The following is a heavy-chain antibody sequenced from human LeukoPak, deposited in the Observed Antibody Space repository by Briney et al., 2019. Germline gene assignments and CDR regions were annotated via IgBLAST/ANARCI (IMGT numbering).Heavy chain of an antibody. J-gene: IGHJ5*02. CDR2: ISWNSGSI. Sequence: PGRSLRLSCAASGFTFDDYAMHWVRQAPGKGLEWVSGISWNSGSIGYADSVKGRFTISRDNAKNSLYLQMNSLRAEDTAVYYCAKAEELLLRFGEVGNWFDPWGQGTLVTASS. CDR1: GFTFDDYA. V-gene: IGHV3-9*01. CDR3: AKAEELLLRFGEVGNWFDP. D-gene: IGHD3-10*01.